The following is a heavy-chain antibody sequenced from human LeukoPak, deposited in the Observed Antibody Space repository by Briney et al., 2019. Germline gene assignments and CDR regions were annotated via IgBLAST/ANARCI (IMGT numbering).Heavy chain of an antibody. CDR3: ARKLGVVTAIPHFDY. Sequence: SEILSLTCTVSGGSISSGSYSWNWIRQHPGKGLEWIGYIFYSGNIYYNPSLKSRVTISVDTSKNQFSLKLSSVTAADTAVYYCARKLGVVTAIPHFDYWGQGALVTVSS. CDR2: IFYSGNI. D-gene: IGHD2-21*02. V-gene: IGHV4-31*03. CDR1: GGSISSGSYS. J-gene: IGHJ4*02.